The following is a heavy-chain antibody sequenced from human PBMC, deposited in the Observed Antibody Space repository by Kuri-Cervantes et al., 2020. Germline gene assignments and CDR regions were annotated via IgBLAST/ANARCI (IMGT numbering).Heavy chain of an antibody. V-gene: IGHV3-21*01. D-gene: IGHD3-22*01. CDR2: ISSSSSYI. J-gene: IGHJ5*02. Sequence: GESLKISCAASGFTFSSYSMNWVRQAPGKGLEWVSSISSSSSYIYYADSVKGRFTISRDNAKNSLYLQMNSLRAEDTAVYYCARVRYYYDSSGYYPNWFDPWGQGTLVTVSS. CDR1: GFTFSSYS. CDR3: ARVRYYYDSSGYYPNWFDP.